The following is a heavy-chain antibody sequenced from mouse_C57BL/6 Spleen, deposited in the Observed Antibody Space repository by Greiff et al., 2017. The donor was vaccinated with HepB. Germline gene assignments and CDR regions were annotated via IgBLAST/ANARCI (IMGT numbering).Heavy chain of an antibody. J-gene: IGHJ4*01. CDR3: ARNPVITTVVAHYYAMDY. D-gene: IGHD1-1*01. CDR2: IWSGGST. Sequence: VKLMESGPGLVQPSQSLSITCTVSGFSLTSYGVHWVRQSPGKGLEWLGVIWSGGSTDYNAAFISRLSISKDNSKSQVFFKMNSLQADDTAIYYCARNPVITTVVAHYYAMDYWGQGTSVTVSS. CDR1: GFSLTSYG. V-gene: IGHV2-2*01.